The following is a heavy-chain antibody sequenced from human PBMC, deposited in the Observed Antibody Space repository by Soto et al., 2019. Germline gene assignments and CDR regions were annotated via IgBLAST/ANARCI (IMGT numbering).Heavy chain of an antibody. J-gene: IGHJ4*02. CDR3: ARGKEGSSWYFDF. V-gene: IGHV4-59*11. Sequence: QVQLQESGPGLVKPSETLSLTCTVSGGFISNHHWSWIRQSPGNELEWIGYIHYTVITTSNPSIKSRLTISVDTSKNQFSLRLSSVTAADTAMYYCARGKEGSSWYFDFWGQGTLVTVSS. D-gene: IGHD6-13*01. CDR1: GGFISNHH. CDR2: IHYTVIT.